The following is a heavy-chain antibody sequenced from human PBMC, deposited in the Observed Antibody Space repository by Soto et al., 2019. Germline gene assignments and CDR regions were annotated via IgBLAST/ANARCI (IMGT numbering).Heavy chain of an antibody. CDR1: GGTFSSYA. D-gene: IGHD2-21*02. V-gene: IGHV1-69*13. J-gene: IGHJ6*02. Sequence: ASVKVSCKASGGTFSSYAISWVRQAPGQGLEWMGGIIPIFGTANYAQKFQGRVTITADESTSTAYMELSSLRSEDTAVYYCARNQPRRGLSFHYYGMDVWGQGTTVTVSS. CDR3: ARNQPRRGLSFHYYGMDV. CDR2: IIPIFGTA.